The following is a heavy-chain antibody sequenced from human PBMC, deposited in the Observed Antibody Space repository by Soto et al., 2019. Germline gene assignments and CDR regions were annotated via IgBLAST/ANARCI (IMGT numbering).Heavy chain of an antibody. CDR3: ARVLSHYFDY. CDR1: GFTFSTSW. J-gene: IGHJ4*02. CDR2: INEDGSEK. Sequence: GGSLRLSCAASGFTFSTSWMSWVRQAPGKGLEWVANINEDGSEKYYVDSVKGRFTISRDNAKNSVYLHINSLRAEDTAVYYSARVLSHYFDYWGQGTLVTVSS. V-gene: IGHV3-7*03.